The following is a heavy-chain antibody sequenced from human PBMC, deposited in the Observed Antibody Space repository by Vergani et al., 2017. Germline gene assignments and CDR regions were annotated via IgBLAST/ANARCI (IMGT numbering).Heavy chain of an antibody. CDR1: GGSISSSSYY. V-gene: IGHV4-39*01. Sequence: QLQLQESGPGLVKPSEILSLTCTVSGGSISSSSYYWGWIRQPPGKGLEWIGSIYYSGSTYYNPSLKSRVTISVDTSKNQFSLKLSSVTAADTAVYYCARHGIAAAGGGPFGYWGQGTLVTVSS. CDR3: ARHGIAAAGGGPFGY. J-gene: IGHJ4*02. CDR2: IYYSGST. D-gene: IGHD6-13*01.